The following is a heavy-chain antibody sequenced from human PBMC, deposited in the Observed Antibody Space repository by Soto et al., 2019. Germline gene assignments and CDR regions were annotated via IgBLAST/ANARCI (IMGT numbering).Heavy chain of an antibody. Sequence: WASVKVSCKASGYTFTSYGISCVRQAPGQGLEWMGGIFPKFGTTYSAQKLQDRLTITADESTSTVYMQLGSLRLDDTAVYYCEAEMTFGKLSVVWGQGTTVTVSS. CDR3: EAEMTFGKLSVV. D-gene: IGHD3-16*02. V-gene: IGHV1-69*13. CDR2: IFPKFGTT. CDR1: GYTFTSYG. J-gene: IGHJ6*02.